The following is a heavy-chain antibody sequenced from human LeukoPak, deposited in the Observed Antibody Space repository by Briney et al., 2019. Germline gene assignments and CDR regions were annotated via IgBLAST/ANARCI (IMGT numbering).Heavy chain of an antibody. CDR2: IYSGGST. Sequence: GGSLRLSCAASGFTVSSNYMSWVRQAPGKGLEWVSVIYSGGSTYYADSVKGRFTISRDNSKNTLYLQMNSLRAEDTAVYYCARYYSYNGWLRGNAFDIWGQGTMVTVSS. J-gene: IGHJ3*02. CDR3: ARYYSYNGWLRGNAFDI. V-gene: IGHV3-53*01. CDR1: GFTVSSNY. D-gene: IGHD5-12*01.